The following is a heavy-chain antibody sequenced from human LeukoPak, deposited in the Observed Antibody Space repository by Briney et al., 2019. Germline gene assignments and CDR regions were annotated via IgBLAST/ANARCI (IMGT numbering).Heavy chain of an antibody. V-gene: IGHV3-48*03. CDR1: GFTLSRYE. CDR3: ARDYASDC. Sequence: GGSLRLSCAASGFTLSRYEMNWVRQSPGPGLEWVSYISRSGDTIYFGDYVKGRFTISRDNSKNSLYLQMSSLRAGDTAVYYCARDYASDCWGQGTLVTVSS. D-gene: IGHD3-10*01. J-gene: IGHJ4*02. CDR2: ISRSGDTI.